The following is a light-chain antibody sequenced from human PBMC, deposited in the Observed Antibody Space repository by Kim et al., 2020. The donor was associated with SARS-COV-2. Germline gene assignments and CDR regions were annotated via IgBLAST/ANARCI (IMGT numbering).Light chain of an antibody. J-gene: IGKJ1*01. CDR1: QSLLHSNGYNY. V-gene: IGKV2-28*01. CDR3: MQALQNWT. Sequence: DIVMTQSPLSLPVTPGEPASISCRSSQSLLHSNGYNYLDWYLQKPGQSPQLLIYLGSNRASGVPDRFSGSGSGTDFTLKISRVEAEDVGVYYCMQALQNWTFGQGTKVYIK. CDR2: LGS.